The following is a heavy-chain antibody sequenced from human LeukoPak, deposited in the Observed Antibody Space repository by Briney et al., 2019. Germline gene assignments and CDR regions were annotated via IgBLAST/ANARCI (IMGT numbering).Heavy chain of an antibody. CDR1: GFTFSDYG. V-gene: IGHV3-30*02. D-gene: IGHD3-10*01. CDR2: LRYDGTNE. J-gene: IGHJ4*02. Sequence: GGSLRLSCAASGFTFSDYGMHWVRQAPGKGLEWVAFLRYDGTNEYYSDSVRGRFTISRDNSKNTVYLQMNSLRTEDTAVYYCAKDRISLGELLSSLEYGGQGILVTVSS. CDR3: AKDRISLGELLSSLEY.